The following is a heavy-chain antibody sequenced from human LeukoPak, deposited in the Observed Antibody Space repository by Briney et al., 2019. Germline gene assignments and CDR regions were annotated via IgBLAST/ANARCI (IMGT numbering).Heavy chain of an antibody. CDR1: GFTFSSQN. CDR3: ARGNYYDSSGYFPFNY. D-gene: IGHD3-22*01. Sequence: GGSLRLSCAASGFTFSSQNMNWARQAPGKGLEWVAYISTSGDSTKYADSVEGRFTISRDNVENSLYLQMNSLRAEDTAVYYCARGNYYDSSGYFPFNYWGQGTLVTVSS. CDR2: ISTSGDST. J-gene: IGHJ4*02. V-gene: IGHV3-21*01.